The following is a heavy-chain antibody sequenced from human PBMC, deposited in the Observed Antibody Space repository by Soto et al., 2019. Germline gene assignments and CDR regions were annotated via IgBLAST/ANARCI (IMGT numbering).Heavy chain of an antibody. Sequence: LSLTCAVYGGSFSGYYWSWIRQPPGKGLEWIGEINHSGSTNYNPSLKSRVTISVDTSKNQFSLKLSSVTAADTAVYYCARGRSSSWYPGYNWFDPWGQGTLVTVS. V-gene: IGHV4-34*01. CDR3: ARGRSSSWYPGYNWFDP. CDR2: INHSGST. D-gene: IGHD6-13*01. CDR1: GGSFSGYY. J-gene: IGHJ5*02.